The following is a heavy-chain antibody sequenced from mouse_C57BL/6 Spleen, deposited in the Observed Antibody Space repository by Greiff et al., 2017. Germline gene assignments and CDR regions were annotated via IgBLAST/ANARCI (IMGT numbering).Heavy chain of an antibody. CDR3: ARADSSYLSDDFDY. Sequence: EVKVVESGGGLVKPGGSLKLSCAATGFTFSDYGMHWVRQAPEKGLEWVAYISSGSSTIYYAETMKGRFTVSRDNAKNTLFMQMTSLRSEDTAMYYCARADSSYLSDDFDYWGQGTTLTVSS. CDR1: GFTFSDYG. V-gene: IGHV5-17*01. J-gene: IGHJ2*01. CDR2: ISSGSSTI. D-gene: IGHD1-1*01.